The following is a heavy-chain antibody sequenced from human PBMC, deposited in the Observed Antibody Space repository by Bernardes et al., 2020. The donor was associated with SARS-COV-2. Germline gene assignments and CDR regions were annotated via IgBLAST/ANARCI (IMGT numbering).Heavy chain of an antibody. V-gene: IGHV3-23*01. Sequence: SLRLSCAASGFTFSISAMNWVRQAPGKGLEWVSALTGSGATTYYADSVKGRFTISRDNSKNTLYLQMDSLRVEDTAVYYCAKRSGTYPNTLYYFDFWGQGTLVTVSS. D-gene: IGHD1-26*01. CDR3: AKRSGTYPNTLYYFDF. CDR2: LTGSGATT. J-gene: IGHJ4*02. CDR1: GFTFSISA.